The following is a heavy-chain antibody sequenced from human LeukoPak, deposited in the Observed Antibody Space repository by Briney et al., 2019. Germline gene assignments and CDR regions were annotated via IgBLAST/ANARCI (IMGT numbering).Heavy chain of an antibody. CDR2: IDHVAETW. V-gene: IGHV3-7*03. D-gene: IGHD2-21*01. J-gene: IGHJ4*02. CDR3: ARELVVDPKSSFDH. Sequence: LAGGSLRLSCAASGFTFGDFWMSWVRQAPGKGLEWVANIDHVAETWSYVTSVRGRFTISRDNAKNTLFLQMSSLRVEDTAIYYCARELVVDPKSSFDHWGQGTLVTVSS. CDR1: GFTFGDFW.